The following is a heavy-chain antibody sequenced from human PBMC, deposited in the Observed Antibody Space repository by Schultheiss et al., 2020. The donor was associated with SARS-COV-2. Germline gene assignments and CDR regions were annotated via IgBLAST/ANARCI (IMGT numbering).Heavy chain of an antibody. CDR3: ARHVYCSGGSCYAAYYYYMDV. J-gene: IGHJ6*03. Sequence: SQTLSLTCTVSGGSISSGHFWGWMRQPPGKGLEWIGTIHHGGSTYYNPSLKSRVTISVDTSKNQFSLKLSSVTAADTAVYYCARHVYCSGGSCYAAYYYYMDVWGKGTTVTVSS. CDR2: IHHGGST. CDR1: GGSISSGHF. V-gene: IGHV4-38-2*02. D-gene: IGHD2-15*01.